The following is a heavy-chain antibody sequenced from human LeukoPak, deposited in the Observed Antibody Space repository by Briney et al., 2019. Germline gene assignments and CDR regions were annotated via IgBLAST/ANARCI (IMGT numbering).Heavy chain of an antibody. V-gene: IGHV1-2*02. D-gene: IGHD3-3*01. Sequence: ASVKVSCKASGYTFTGYYMHWVRQAPGQGLEWMGWINPNSGGTNYAQKFQGTVTMTRDTSISTAYMELGRLRSDDTAVYYCARDRYGSYDFRFDPWGQGTLVTVSS. CDR2: INPNSGGT. J-gene: IGHJ5*02. CDR3: ARDRYGSYDFRFDP. CDR1: GYTFTGYY.